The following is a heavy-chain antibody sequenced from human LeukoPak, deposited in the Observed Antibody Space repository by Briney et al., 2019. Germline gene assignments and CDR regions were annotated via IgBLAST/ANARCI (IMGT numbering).Heavy chain of an antibody. Sequence: GESLKISCKGSGYSFTSYWIGWVRQMPGKGLEWMGIICPGDSDTRYSPSFQGQVTISADKSISTAYLQWSSLKASDTAMYYCSRLGRGRFLEWLTFDYWGQGTLVTVSS. D-gene: IGHD3-3*01. V-gene: IGHV5-51*01. CDR1: GYSFTSYW. J-gene: IGHJ4*02. CDR3: SRLGRGRFLEWLTFDY. CDR2: ICPGDSDT.